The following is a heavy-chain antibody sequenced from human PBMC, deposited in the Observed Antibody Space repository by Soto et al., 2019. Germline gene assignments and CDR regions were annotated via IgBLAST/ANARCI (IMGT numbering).Heavy chain of an antibody. Sequence: QVQLQQWGAGLLKPSETLSLTXXXXXXXXXXXXXXWIRQPPGKGLEWIGEINRSGSTNYIPSLXXXXXXXXXXXXXXXXXXXXXXXXXDTXXXXCARGLLGGAATWGQGTLVTVSS. CDR2: INRSGST. J-gene: IGHJ5*02. CDR3: ARGLLGGAAT. CDR1: XXXXXXXX. D-gene: IGHD3-16*01. V-gene: IGHV4-34*01.